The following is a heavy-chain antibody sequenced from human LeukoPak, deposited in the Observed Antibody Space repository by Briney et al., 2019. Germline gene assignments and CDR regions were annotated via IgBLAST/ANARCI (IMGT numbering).Heavy chain of an antibody. CDR3: ARGFYGGYYYYYYMDV. D-gene: IGHD4/OR15-4a*01. CDR1: GYSFTSYW. CDR2: IYPGDSDT. Sequence: GESLKISCKGSGYSFTSYWIGWVRQMPGKGLEWMGIIYPGDSDTRYSPSFEGQVTISADRSISTAYLQWSSLKASDTAMYYCARGFYGGYYYYYYMDVWGKGTTVTVSS. J-gene: IGHJ6*03. V-gene: IGHV5-51*01.